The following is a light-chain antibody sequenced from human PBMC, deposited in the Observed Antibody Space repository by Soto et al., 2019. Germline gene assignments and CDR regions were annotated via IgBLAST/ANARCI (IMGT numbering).Light chain of an antibody. Sequence: QAVVTQEPSLTVSPGGTVTLTCGSSTGAVTSGHYPYWFQQKPGQAPRTLIYDTSNKHSWTPARFSGSLLGGKAALTLSGAQPEDGPEYYSLLSYSDARPDVVFAGGTNLPVL. CDR3: LLSYSDARPDVV. CDR2: DTS. J-gene: IGLJ2*01. CDR1: TGAVTSGHY. V-gene: IGLV7-46*01.